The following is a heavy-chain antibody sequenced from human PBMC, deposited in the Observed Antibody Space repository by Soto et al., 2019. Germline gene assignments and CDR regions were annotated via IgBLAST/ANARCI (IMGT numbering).Heavy chain of an antibody. J-gene: IGHJ4*02. Sequence: ASVKVSCKASGYTFTSYDINWVRQATGQGFEYLGWMNPNSGNTGYVKKFQGRVTMTRDTSMSTAYMELSSLRAEDTAVYYCARDYYKYYDSSGYYRSPAYWGQGTLVTVSS. CDR1: GYTFTSYD. CDR2: MNPNSGNT. V-gene: IGHV1-8*01. CDR3: ARDYYKYYDSSGYYRSPAY. D-gene: IGHD3-22*01.